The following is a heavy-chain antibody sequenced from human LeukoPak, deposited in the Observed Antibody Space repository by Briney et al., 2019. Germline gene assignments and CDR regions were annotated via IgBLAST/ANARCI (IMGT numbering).Heavy chain of an antibody. CDR2: IRSKANSYAT. J-gene: IGHJ3*02. D-gene: IGHD3-22*01. CDR1: GFTFSGSA. V-gene: IGHV3-73*01. CDR3: VYYYESSGYYYGNSFDI. Sequence: GGSLRLSCAASGFTFSGSAMHWVRQASGKGLEWVGRIRSKANSYATACAASVKGRFTIARDDSKNTAYLQMNGLKTEDTAVYYCVYYYESSGYYYGNSFDIWGQGTMVTVSS.